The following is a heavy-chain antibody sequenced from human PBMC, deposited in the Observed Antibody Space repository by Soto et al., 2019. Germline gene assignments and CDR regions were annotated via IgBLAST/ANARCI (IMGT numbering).Heavy chain of an antibody. Sequence: PGGSLRLSCAASGFTFSSYAMHWVRQAPGKGLEWVAVISYDGSNKYYADSVKGRFTISRDNSKNTLYLQMNSLRAEDTAVYYCAREGRGYYYDSSGYLPPATNYGMDVWGQGTTLTVSS. D-gene: IGHD3-22*01. V-gene: IGHV3-30-3*01. CDR2: ISYDGSNK. J-gene: IGHJ6*02. CDR1: GFTFSSYA. CDR3: AREGRGYYYDSSGYLPPATNYGMDV.